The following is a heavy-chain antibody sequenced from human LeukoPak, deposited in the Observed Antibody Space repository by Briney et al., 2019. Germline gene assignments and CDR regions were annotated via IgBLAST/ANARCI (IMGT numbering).Heavy chain of an antibody. CDR1: GYTFTSYD. CDR2: ISSSSSYI. CDR3: AKDPLSQYSGYDAGDYFDY. J-gene: IGHJ4*02. D-gene: IGHD5-12*01. Sequence: SCKASGYTFTSYDINWVRQAPGKGLEWVSSISSSSSYIYYADSVKGRFTISRDNSKNTLYLQMNSLRAEDTAVYYCAKDPLSQYSGYDAGDYFDYWGQGTLVTVSS. V-gene: IGHV3-21*01.